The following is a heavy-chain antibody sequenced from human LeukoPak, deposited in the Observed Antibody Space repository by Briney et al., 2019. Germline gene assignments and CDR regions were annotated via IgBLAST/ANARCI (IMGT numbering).Heavy chain of an antibody. D-gene: IGHD1-26*01. CDR3: ARYHLGEWELLFEGCAFDI. CDR2: ISAYNGNT. CDR1: GGTFSSYA. Sequence: ASVKVSCKASGGTFSSYAISWVRQAPGQGLEWMGWISAYNGNTNYAQKLQGRVTMTTDTSTSTAYMELRSLRSDDTAVYYCARYHLGEWELLFEGCAFDIWGQGAMVTVSS. J-gene: IGHJ3*02. V-gene: IGHV1-18*01.